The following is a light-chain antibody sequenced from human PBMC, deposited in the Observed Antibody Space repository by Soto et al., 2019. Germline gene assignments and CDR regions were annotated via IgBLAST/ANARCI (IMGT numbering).Light chain of an antibody. CDR1: QSISRG. CDR3: QQYNSSSPET. V-gene: IGKV1-5*03. CDR2: KAS. Sequence: DIQMTQSPSTLSASVGDRVTITCRASQSISRGLAWYQQKPGTAPKFLIYKASSLESGVPSRLSGSGSGTEFTLTIRSLQPENCATYYCQQYNSSSPETFGHGTKVEIK. J-gene: IGKJ1*01.